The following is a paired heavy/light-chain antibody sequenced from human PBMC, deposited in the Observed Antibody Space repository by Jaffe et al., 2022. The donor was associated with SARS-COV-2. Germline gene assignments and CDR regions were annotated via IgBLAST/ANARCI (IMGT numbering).Light chain of an antibody. CDR2: EVT. V-gene: IGLV2-23*02. CDR3: CSYAGGGTWV. J-gene: IGLJ3*02. Sequence: QSALTQPASVSGSPGQSITISCTATSSDVGSYNLVSWFQQHPAKAPKLMIYEVTKRPSGISNRFSGSKSGNTASLTISGLQAEDEADYYCCSYAGGGTWVFGGGTKVTVL. CDR1: SSDVGSYNL.
Heavy chain of an antibody. CDR3: ARGLLPMASGWPGY. CDR1: GYTFSNYG. CDR2: INAYNGNT. V-gene: IGHV1-18*01. Sequence: QVQLVQSGAEMKKPGASVKVSCKASGYTFSNYGVTWVRQAPGQGLEWMGWINAYNGNTDYAQKMQGRVTLTTDTSASTAYLELRSLRDDDTAVYYCARGLLPMASGWPGYWGQGTLVTVSS. D-gene: IGHD6-19*01. J-gene: IGHJ4*02.